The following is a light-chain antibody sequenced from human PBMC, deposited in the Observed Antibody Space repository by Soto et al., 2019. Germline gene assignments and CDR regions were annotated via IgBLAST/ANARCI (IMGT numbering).Light chain of an antibody. CDR3: QSYDSTLDARYV. CDR2: EGS. Sequence: QSALTQPASVSGSPGQSITISCSGTSSDIGNYNLVSWYQHRPGKAPKVMIYEGSKRPSGVSNRFSGSKSGNTASLTISGLQAEDEADYYCQSYDSTLDARYVFGTGTKLTVL. CDR1: SSDIGNYNL. V-gene: IGLV2-23*01. J-gene: IGLJ1*01.